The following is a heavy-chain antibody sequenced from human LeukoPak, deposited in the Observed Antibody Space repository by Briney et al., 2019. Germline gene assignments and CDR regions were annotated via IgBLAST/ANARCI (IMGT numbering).Heavy chain of an antibody. V-gene: IGHV1-2*02. CDR1: GYTFTGYY. CDR2: INPNSGGT. CDR3: ARIHGGYDFER. D-gene: IGHD5-12*01. Sequence: GASVRVSCKASGYTFTGYYMHWVRQAPGQGLEWMGWINPNSGGTNYAQKFQGRVTMTRDTSISTAYMELSRLGSDDTAVYYCARIHGGYDFERWGQGTLVTVSS. J-gene: IGHJ4*02.